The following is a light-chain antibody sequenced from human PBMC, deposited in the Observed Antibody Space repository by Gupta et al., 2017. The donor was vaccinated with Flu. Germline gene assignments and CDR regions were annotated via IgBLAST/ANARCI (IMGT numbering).Light chain of an antibody. V-gene: IGKV1-39*01. J-gene: IGKJ2*01. CDR1: QDISLY. CDR3: QQSYSTPLYT. Sequence: SVFSSDLEDRITITCRASQDISLYLNWYQHKPGKAPKLLIYAASTLQTGVPSRFSGSGSGTDFTLTISSLQPEDFATYYCQQSYSTPLYT. CDR2: AAS.